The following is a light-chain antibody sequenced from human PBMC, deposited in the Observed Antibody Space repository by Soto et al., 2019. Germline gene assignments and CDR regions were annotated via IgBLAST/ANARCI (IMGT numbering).Light chain of an antibody. CDR2: EVS. V-gene: IGLV2-8*01. Sequence: QPVLTQPPSASGSPGQSVTISCTGTSSDIGGYNYVSWYQQHPGKAPKVMIYEVSKRPSGVPDRFSGSKSGNTASLTVSGLQDEDEADYYCSSYTTGTTLDVFGTGTKVTVL. CDR1: SSDIGGYNY. CDR3: SSYTTGTTLDV. J-gene: IGLJ1*01.